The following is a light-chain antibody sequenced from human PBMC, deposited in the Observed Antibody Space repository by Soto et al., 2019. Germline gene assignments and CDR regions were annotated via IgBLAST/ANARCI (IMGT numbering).Light chain of an antibody. CDR2: AAS. CDR3: QQLNSYLLT. Sequence: DIQLTQSPSFLSASVGDRVTITCRASQGISSYLAWYQQKPGKAPKLLIYAASTLQSGVPSRFSGSGSGTEFTLTISSLQPEDIATYYCQQLNSYLLTFGGGTKV. V-gene: IGKV1-9*01. CDR1: QGISSY. J-gene: IGKJ4*01.